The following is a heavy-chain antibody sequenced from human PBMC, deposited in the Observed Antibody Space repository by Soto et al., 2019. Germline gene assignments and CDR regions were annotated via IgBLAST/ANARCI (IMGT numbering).Heavy chain of an antibody. J-gene: IGHJ4*02. CDR1: GVTLREYG. CDR3: ARESRRLQLGVIDF. Sequence: QVQLVESGGGVAQTGRSLRLSCSASGVTLREYGMHWVRQAPGKGLEWVADISYDAASEHYADSVKGRFSISRDNSNNTVYLNMNSLGHGDTAVYYCARESRRLQLGVIDFWGQGTLVTVSS. V-gene: IGHV3-30*03. D-gene: IGHD5-18*01. CDR2: ISYDAASE.